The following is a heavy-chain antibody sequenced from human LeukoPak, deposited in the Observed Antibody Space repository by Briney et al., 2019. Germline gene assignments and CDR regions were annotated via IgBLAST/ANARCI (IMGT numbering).Heavy chain of an antibody. V-gene: IGHV3-23*01. CDR1: GFTFSSYA. D-gene: IGHD3-22*01. J-gene: IGHJ4*02. CDR3: VKDRPNYYGSNGHYYRQNGDY. Sequence: GGSLRLSCAASGFTFSSYAMSWVRQAPGKGLEWVSAISGSGGSTFYADSVKGRFAISRDNSRDTLYLQMNSLRAGDTAIYYCVKDRPNYYGSNGHYYRQNGDYWGQGTLVAVSS. CDR2: ISGSGGST.